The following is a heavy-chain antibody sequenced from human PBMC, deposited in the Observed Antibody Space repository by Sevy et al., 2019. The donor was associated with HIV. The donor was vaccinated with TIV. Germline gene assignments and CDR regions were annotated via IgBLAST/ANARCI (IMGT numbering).Heavy chain of an antibody. CDR1: GFTFSSYW. D-gene: IGHD6-19*01. CDR3: ARDRGSGWYYYYGMDV. V-gene: IGHV3-7*01. Sequence: GGSLRLSCTASGFTFSSYWMSWVRQAPGKGLEWVANIKQEGSEKYYVDSVKGRFTISRDNAKNSLYLQMNRRRAEDTAVYYCARDRGSGWYYYYGMDVWGQGTPVTVSS. CDR2: IKQEGSEK. J-gene: IGHJ6*02.